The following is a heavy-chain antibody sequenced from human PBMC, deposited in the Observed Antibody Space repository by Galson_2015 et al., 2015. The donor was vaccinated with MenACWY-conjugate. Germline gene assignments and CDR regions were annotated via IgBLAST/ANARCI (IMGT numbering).Heavy chain of an antibody. J-gene: IGHJ4*02. D-gene: IGHD6-19*01. Sequence: SVKVSCKASGYIFTTYYIHWVRQAPGQGLEWMGIINPSGGSTNYAKKFQGRVTMTRDTSTSTVYMDLSSLRSEDTAVYFCARVAFYTSGYYFDDWGQGTLVTVSS. CDR2: INPSGGST. CDR3: ARVAFYTSGYYFDD. CDR1: GYIFTTYY. V-gene: IGHV1-46*01.